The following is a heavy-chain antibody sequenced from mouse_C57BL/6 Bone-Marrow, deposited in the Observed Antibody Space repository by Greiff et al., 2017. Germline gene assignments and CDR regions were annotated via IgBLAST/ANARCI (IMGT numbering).Heavy chain of an antibody. Sequence: VQLQQSGAELVRPGASVKLSCTASGFNIKDDYMHWVKQRPEQGLEWIGWIDPENGDTEYASKFQGKATITADKSSNTASLQLSSLTSEDTAVYYCTTRGGITTVVEGYWGQGTTLTVSS. CDR1: GFNIKDDY. CDR3: TTRGGITTVVEGY. J-gene: IGHJ2*01. D-gene: IGHD1-1*01. V-gene: IGHV14-4*01. CDR2: IDPENGDT.